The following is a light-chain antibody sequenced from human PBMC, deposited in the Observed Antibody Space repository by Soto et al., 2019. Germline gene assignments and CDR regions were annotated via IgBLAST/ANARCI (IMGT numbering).Light chain of an antibody. V-gene: IGKV1D-12*01. Sequence: DIPMTQSPSSVSASVGDRVTITCRASQGVSTWLAWYQQKPGKAPNLLIYTASSLQSGVPSRFSGSGSGTDFTLAISSLQPEDFATYYCQQTTTFPLTFGGGTKVEI. J-gene: IGKJ4*01. CDR2: TAS. CDR3: QQTTTFPLT. CDR1: QGVSTW.